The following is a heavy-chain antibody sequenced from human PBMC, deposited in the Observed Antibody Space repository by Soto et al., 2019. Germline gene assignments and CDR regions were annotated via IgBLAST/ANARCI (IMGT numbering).Heavy chain of an antibody. CDR3: AKRSGGYYYGMDV. Sequence: EVQLLESGGGLVQPGGSLRLSCAASGFIFSSYAMSWVRQAPGKGLEWVSAISGSGGSTYYADSVKGRFTISRDNSKNTLYLQMNSLRAEDTAVYYCAKRSGGYYYGMDVWGQGTTVTVSS. CDR2: ISGSGGST. V-gene: IGHV3-23*01. D-gene: IGHD2-15*01. CDR1: GFIFSSYA. J-gene: IGHJ6*02.